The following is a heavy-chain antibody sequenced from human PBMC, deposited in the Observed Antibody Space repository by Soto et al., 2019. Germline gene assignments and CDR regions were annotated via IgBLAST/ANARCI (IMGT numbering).Heavy chain of an antibody. D-gene: IGHD6-19*01. CDR1: GYTFTSYG. CDR3: ARDRAVLDAFDI. J-gene: IGHJ3*02. Sequence: ASVKVSCKASGYTFTSYGISWVRHAPGQGLEWMGWISAYNGNTNYAQKLQGRVTMTTDTSTSTAYMELRSLRSDDTSVYYCARDRAVLDAFDIWGQGTMVTVSS. V-gene: IGHV1-18*01. CDR2: ISAYNGNT.